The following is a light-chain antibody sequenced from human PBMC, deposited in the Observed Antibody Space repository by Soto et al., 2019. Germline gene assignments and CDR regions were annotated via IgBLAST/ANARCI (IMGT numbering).Light chain of an antibody. J-gene: IGKJ4*01. CDR1: QSVGTY. CDR3: QQRRLWLT. CDR2: DAS. V-gene: IGKV3-11*01. Sequence: DIGLTQSPATLSLSPGERTTLSCRANQSVGTYLNWYQQKSGQAPRLLIFDASNRAAGIPARFSGSGSGTDFTLTISSLGPEDFAVYFCQQRRLWLTFGGGTKVE.